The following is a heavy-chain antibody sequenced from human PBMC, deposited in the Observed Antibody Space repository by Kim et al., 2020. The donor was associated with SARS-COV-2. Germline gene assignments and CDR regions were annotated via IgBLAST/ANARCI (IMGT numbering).Heavy chain of an antibody. Sequence: GGSLRLSCAASGFTFSSYAMSWVRQAPGKGLEWVSAISGSGGSTYYADSVKGRFTISRDNSKNTLYLQMNSLRAEDTAVYYCARGGPYSSSWYPTPFDYWGQGTLVTVSS. V-gene: IGHV3-23*01. CDR3: ARGGPYSSSWYPTPFDY. J-gene: IGHJ4*02. CDR2: ISGSGGST. CDR1: GFTFSSYA. D-gene: IGHD6-13*01.